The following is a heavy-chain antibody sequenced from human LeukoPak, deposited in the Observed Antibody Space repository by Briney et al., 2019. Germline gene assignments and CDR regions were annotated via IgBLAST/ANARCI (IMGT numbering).Heavy chain of an antibody. CDR3: ARGLGVVDLDY. V-gene: IGHV1-2*06. D-gene: IGHD2-15*01. J-gene: IGHJ4*02. CDR1: GYTFTGYY. Sequence: ASVTVSCKASGYTFTGYYMHWVRQAPGQGREWMGRINPNSGGTNYAHKFQGRVTMTRETSISTDYMELSRLRSDDTAVYYCARGLGVVDLDYWGQGTLVTVSS. CDR2: INPNSGGT.